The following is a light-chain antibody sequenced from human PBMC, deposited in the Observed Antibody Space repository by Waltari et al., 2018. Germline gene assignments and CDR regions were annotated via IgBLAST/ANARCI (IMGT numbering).Light chain of an antibody. Sequence: QSALTQPASVSGAPGQSITISCTGTSSDFATHPLVSWYQPHPGKVPNLMIDQGSKRPSGVSNRFSASKSGNTASLTISGLQAEDEADYYCCSYAGTNVIFGGGTRLTVL. CDR3: CSYAGTNVI. CDR1: SSDFATHPL. V-gene: IGLV2-23*01. J-gene: IGLJ2*01. CDR2: QGS.